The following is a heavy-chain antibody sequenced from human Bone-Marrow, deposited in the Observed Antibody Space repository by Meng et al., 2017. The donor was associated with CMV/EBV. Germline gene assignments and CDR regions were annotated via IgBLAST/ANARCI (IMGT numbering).Heavy chain of an antibody. CDR3: AKDPRGPTAIYLYDFDY. Sequence: GESLKISCAASGFTFSRYAMSWVRQAPGKGLEWVSGISGRGDSTSDADSVKGRFTISRDNSKNTVYLQMNSLRAEDTAIYYCAKDPRGPTAIYLYDFDYWGQGTRVTVSS. V-gene: IGHV3-23*01. CDR2: ISGRGDST. D-gene: IGHD2-2*02. J-gene: IGHJ4*02. CDR1: GFTFSRYA.